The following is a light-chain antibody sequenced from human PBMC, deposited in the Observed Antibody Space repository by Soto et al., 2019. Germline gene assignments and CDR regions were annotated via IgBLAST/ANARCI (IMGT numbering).Light chain of an antibody. CDR2: AAS. Sequence: EIVLTQSPGSLSLSPGDRGTLSCTASQSGFSTYLAWFQQRPGQAPRLLIYAASTRATGIPDRFSGSGSGTDFTLTISRLEPEDFAVYYWHQYGNSPWTLRQGTKVEIK. CDR1: QSGFSTY. CDR3: HQYGNSPWT. J-gene: IGKJ1*01. V-gene: IGKV3-20*01.